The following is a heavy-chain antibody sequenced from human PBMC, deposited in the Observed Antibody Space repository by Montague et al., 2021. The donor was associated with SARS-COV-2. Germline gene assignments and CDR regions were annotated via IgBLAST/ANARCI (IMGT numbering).Heavy chain of an antibody. Sequence: SLRLSCAASGFTFSSYSMNWVRQAPGKGLEWVSSISSSGSYIYYADSVEGRFTISRDNAKNSLYLQMNSLRAEDTAVYYCARSYSSSWYFGISMDVWGQGTTVTVSS. CDR3: ARSYSSSWYFGISMDV. CDR2: ISSSGSYI. D-gene: IGHD6-13*01. CDR1: GFTFSSYS. J-gene: IGHJ6*02. V-gene: IGHV3-21*01.